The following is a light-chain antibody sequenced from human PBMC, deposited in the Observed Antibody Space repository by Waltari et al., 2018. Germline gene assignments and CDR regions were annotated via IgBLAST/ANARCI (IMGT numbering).Light chain of an antibody. CDR2: RNN. J-gene: IGLJ3*02. CDR3: AAWDDSLSGRGV. V-gene: IGLV1-47*01. CDR1: SSNIGSNY. Sequence: QSVLTQPPSASGTPGQRVTISCSGSSSNIGSNYVYWYQQLPGTAPTLLIYRNNQLPSGVPALFSGSMSGTSASLAISGLRSEDEADYYCAAWDDSLSGRGVFGGGTKLTVL.